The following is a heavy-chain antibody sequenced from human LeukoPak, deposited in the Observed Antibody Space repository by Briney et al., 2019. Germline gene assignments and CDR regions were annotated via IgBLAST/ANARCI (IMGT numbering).Heavy chain of an antibody. Sequence: GGSLRLSCAASGFTFSSHAMSWVRQAPGKGLEWVSAMGGSGDRTYYADSVKGRFTMSRDNSKNTVYLQMSSLRAEDTAVYYCVTVTSDYWGQGTLVTVSS. CDR3: VTVTSDY. CDR1: GFTFSSHA. V-gene: IGHV3-23*01. J-gene: IGHJ4*02. D-gene: IGHD4-17*01. CDR2: MGGSGDRT.